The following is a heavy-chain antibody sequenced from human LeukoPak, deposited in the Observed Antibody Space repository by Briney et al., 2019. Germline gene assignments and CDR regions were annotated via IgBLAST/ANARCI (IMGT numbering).Heavy chain of an antibody. V-gene: IGHV3-23*01. CDR2: TGIGT. CDR3: AKRGPNYYFDY. J-gene: IGHJ4*02. CDR1: EFTFSSSA. Sequence: RGSLRLSCAASEFTFSSSAMSWVRQAPGKGLEWVSTTGIGTYYADSVKGRFTISRDNSKNTLYLQMNSLRAEDTAVYYRAKRGPNYYFDYWGQGTLVTVSS. D-gene: IGHD7-27*01.